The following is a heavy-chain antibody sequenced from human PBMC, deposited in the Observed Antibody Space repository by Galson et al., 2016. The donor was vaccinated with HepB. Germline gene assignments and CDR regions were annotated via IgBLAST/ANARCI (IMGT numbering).Heavy chain of an antibody. CDR2: ISSDGTRQ. J-gene: IGHJ4*02. V-gene: IGHV3-30-3*01. Sequence: ASGFSFSAHPMHWVRQAPGKGLEWVAVISSDGTRQDYADSVRGRFTVSRDNSKNTVYLQMNSLRAEDTAVYYCAREGYCDSNCWGYYDFWGQGTLVTVSS. CDR1: GFSFSAHP. CDR3: AREGYCDSNCWGYYDF. D-gene: IGHD4-11*01.